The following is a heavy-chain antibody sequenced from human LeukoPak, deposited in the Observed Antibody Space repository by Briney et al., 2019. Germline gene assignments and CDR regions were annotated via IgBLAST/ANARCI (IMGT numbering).Heavy chain of an antibody. V-gene: IGHV3-30-3*01. D-gene: IGHD1-26*01. Sequence: GRSLRLSCAASGFTFSSDAMHWVRQAPGKGLDWVAVISYDGDNKYYADSVKGRFTISRDNSKNTLYLQMNSLRTEDTAVYYCVRGRNSGSSTFFDYWGQGTLVTVSS. J-gene: IGHJ4*02. CDR3: VRGRNSGSSTFFDY. CDR2: ISYDGDNK. CDR1: GFTFSSDA.